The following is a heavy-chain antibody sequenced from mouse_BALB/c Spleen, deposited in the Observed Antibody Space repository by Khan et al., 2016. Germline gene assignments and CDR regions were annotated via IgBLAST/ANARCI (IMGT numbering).Heavy chain of an antibody. J-gene: IGHJ2*01. CDR1: GYTFTNYG. V-gene: IGHV9-3*02. D-gene: IGHD2-13*01. CDR2: INTNTGET. CDR3: ARDGDYYVDY. Sequence: QIQLVQSGPELKKPGETVKISCKASGYTFTNYGMNWVKQAPGKGVKWMGWINTNTGETTYDEEFKGRFALSLENSASTAYLQINNLKYEDTATYFCARDGDYYVDYWGQGTTLTVSS.